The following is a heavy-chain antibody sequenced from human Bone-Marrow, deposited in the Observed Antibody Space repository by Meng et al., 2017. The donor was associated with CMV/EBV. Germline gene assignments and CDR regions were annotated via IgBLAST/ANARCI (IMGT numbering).Heavy chain of an antibody. J-gene: IGHJ4*02. Sequence: GGSLRLSCTASGFTFGSFAMSWVRQAPGKGLEWVGFIRSKIYGGTTEYAASVKGRFTISRDDSKSIAYLQMNSLKSEDTAVYYCTRDPGAYFGYWGQGTLVTVSS. D-gene: IGHD7-27*01. CDR2: IRSKIYGGTT. CDR3: TRDPGAYFGY. CDR1: GFTFGSFA. V-gene: IGHV3-49*04.